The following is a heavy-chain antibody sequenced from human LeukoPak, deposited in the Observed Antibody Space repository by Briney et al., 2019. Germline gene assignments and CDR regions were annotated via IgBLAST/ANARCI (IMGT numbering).Heavy chain of an antibody. Sequence: SETLSLTCAVYGGSFSGYYWSWIRQPPGKGLEWIGEINHSGSTNYNPSLKSRVTISVDTSKNQFSLKLSSVTAADTAVYYCARSGKYYDSSGYSDCWGQGTLVTVSS. V-gene: IGHV4-34*01. J-gene: IGHJ4*02. CDR1: GGSFSGYY. CDR2: INHSGST. D-gene: IGHD3-22*01. CDR3: ARSGKYYDSSGYSDC.